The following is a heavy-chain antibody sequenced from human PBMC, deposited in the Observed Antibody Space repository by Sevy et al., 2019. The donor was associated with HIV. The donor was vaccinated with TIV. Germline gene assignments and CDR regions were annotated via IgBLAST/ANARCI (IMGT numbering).Heavy chain of an antibody. V-gene: IGHV3-23*01. CDR3: ARRPDLGVVILTGVLDV. J-gene: IGHJ6*02. Sequence: GGSLRLSCAASGFSFSSYAMSWVRQTPGKGLQWVSVISGSGGSTYYADSVKGRVTIFRDNSRNTVNLQMNGLRAEDTAVYYCARRPDLGVVILTGVLDVWGQGTTVTVSS. CDR2: ISGSGGST. CDR1: GFSFSSYA. D-gene: IGHD3-3*01.